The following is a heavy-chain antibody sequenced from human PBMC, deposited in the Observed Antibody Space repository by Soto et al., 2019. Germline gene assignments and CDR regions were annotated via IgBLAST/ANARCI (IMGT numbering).Heavy chain of an antibody. CDR3: AHLIAARPGYYFGY. J-gene: IGHJ4*02. D-gene: IGHD6-6*01. V-gene: IGHV2-5*02. Sequence: QITLKESGPTLVKPTQTLTLTCTFSGCSLSTSGVGGGWIRQPPGKALEWLALIYWDDDKRYSPSLKSRLTITKVTSKNQVVLTMTNMDPADTATYYCAHLIAARPGYYFGYWGQGTLVTVSS. CDR2: IYWDDDK. CDR1: GCSLSTSGVG.